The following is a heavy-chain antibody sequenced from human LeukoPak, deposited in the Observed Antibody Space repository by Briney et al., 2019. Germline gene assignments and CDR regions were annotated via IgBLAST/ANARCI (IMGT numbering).Heavy chain of an antibody. CDR2: ISSTGGTT. V-gene: IGHV3-23*01. Sequence: GGSLRLPCAASGFTFSSYGMSWVRQAPGKGLEWVSAISSTGGTTYYADSVKGRFTISRDTSKNTLYLQMNSLRAEDTAVYYCAKGYYDSSGYYSFDYWGQGTLVTVSS. D-gene: IGHD3-22*01. CDR3: AKGYYDSSGYYSFDY. J-gene: IGHJ4*02. CDR1: GFTFSSYG.